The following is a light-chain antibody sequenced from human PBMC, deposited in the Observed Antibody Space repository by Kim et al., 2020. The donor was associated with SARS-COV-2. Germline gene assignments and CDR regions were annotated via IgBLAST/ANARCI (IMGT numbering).Light chain of an antibody. CDR2: RNN. V-gene: IGLV1-47*01. CDR1: RSNVGTYN. CDR3: ATWDDSLSVVV. J-gene: IGLJ2*01. Sequence: ELTQPPSASGTLGQRVTISCSGSRSNVGTYNVYWYQLLPGTAPRLLTYRNNQRPSGVPARFSCSKSGTSASLAISGLRSEDESDYYCATWDDSLSVVVFGGGTQLTVL.